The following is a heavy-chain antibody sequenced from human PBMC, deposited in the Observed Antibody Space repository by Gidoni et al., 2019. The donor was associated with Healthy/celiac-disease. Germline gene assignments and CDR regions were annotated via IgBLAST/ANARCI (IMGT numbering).Heavy chain of an antibody. CDR3: AIVGSHTVVVPSAISIDP. CDR2: IYYSGST. Sequence: QLQLQESGPGLVKPSETMSLTCTVSDGSISSSSYYWGWIRQPPGKGLEWIGSIYYSGSTYYNPSLKSRVTISVDTSKNQFSLKLSSVTAAATAVYYCAIVGSHTVVVPSAISIDPWGQGTLVTVSS. D-gene: IGHD2-2*01. J-gene: IGHJ5*02. CDR1: DGSISSSSYY. V-gene: IGHV4-39*07.